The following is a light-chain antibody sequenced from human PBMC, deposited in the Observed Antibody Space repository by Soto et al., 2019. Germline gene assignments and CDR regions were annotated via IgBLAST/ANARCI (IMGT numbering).Light chain of an antibody. CDR3: QQSYSTPS. CDR2: KAS. J-gene: IGKJ4*01. CDR1: QNINNR. Sequence: DIQMTQSPSTLSASVGDRVMITCRASQNINNRLAWYQPRPGKSPNLLILKASSLESGVPSRFSGSGSGTDFTLTIRSLKPEDFATYYCQQSYSTPSFGGGTKVDIK. V-gene: IGKV1-5*03.